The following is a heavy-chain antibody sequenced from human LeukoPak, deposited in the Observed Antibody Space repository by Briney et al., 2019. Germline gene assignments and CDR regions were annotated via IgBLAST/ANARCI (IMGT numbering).Heavy chain of an antibody. V-gene: IGHV3-43*02. CDR1: GFTVSSNY. Sequence: GGSLRLSCAASGFTVSSNYMSWVRQAPGKGLEWVSLISGDGGRTYYADSVKGRFTISRDNRRNSLYLQMNSVRPEDSALYYCAKGLGFSYGVGFDYWGQGTLVTVSS. CDR2: ISGDGGRT. D-gene: IGHD5-18*01. J-gene: IGHJ4*02. CDR3: AKGLGFSYGVGFDY.